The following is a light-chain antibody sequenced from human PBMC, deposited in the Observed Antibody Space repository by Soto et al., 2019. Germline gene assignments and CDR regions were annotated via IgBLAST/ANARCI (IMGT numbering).Light chain of an antibody. CDR3: QQYYSTRT. V-gene: IGKV4-1*01. CDR2: WAS. CDR1: QSVLYSSNNKNY. J-gene: IGKJ1*01. Sequence: DSVMTQSPDSLAVSLGDRATINCKSSQSVLYSSNNKNYLAWYQQKPGQPPKLLIYWASTRESGVPDRFSGSGSGTDFTLTISSLQAEDVAVYYCQQYYSTRTFGQGTKVDIK.